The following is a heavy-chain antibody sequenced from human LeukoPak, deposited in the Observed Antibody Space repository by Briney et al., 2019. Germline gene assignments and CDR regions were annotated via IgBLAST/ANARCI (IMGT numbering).Heavy chain of an antibody. CDR1: VYTLIDYY. J-gene: IGHJ4*02. D-gene: IGHD6-13*01. V-gene: IGHV1-2*02. CDR3: ARVRGNSCDY. CDR2: IRGDTGDT. Sequence: ASVTVSCKPSVYTLIDYYMHWVRQAPGQGLEWMGWIRGDTGDTDSPQKFQGRVTMTRDTATNTAYMELSRLTYDDTAMYFCARVRGNSCDYWGRGTLVTVSS.